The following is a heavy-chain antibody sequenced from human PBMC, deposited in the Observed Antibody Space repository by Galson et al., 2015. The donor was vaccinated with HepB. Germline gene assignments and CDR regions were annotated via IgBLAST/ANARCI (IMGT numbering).Heavy chain of an antibody. J-gene: IGHJ6*02. D-gene: IGHD3-3*01. CDR1: GFTFSSYS. CDR3: ARKEKPNYDFWSGYYNVYYYGMDV. V-gene: IGHV3-48*01. CDR2: ISSSSSTI. Sequence: SLRLSCAASGFTFSSYSMNWVRQAPGKGLEWVSYISSSSSTIYYADSVKGRSTISRDNAKNSLYLQMNSLRAEDTAVYYCARKEKPNYDFWSGYYNVYYYGMDVWGQGTTVTVSS.